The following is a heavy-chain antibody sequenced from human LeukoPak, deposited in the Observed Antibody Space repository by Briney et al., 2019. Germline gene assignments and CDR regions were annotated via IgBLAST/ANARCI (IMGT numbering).Heavy chain of an antibody. J-gene: IGHJ4*02. Sequence: ASVKVSCKASGYTFTHYAMHWVLQAPGHRLEWMGWINAGNGNTKYSQKFQGRVTITRDTSASTAYMELSSLRSEDTAVYYCARDSYYDSSGYSAFDYWGQGTLVTVSS. V-gene: IGHV1-3*01. D-gene: IGHD3-22*01. CDR2: INAGNGNT. CDR1: GYTFTHYA. CDR3: ARDSYYDSSGYSAFDY.